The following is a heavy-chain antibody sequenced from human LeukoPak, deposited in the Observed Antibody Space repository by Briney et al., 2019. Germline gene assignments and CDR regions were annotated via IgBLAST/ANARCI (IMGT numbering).Heavy chain of an antibody. CDR2: ITTSGRTI. V-gene: IGHV3-48*03. Sequence: PGGSLRLSCAASGFTFSSYEMNWVRQAPGKGLEWVSYITTSGRTIYYADSVKGRFTISRDNAKNTLYLQMNSLRDEDTAVYFCARGQAGTSWFDPWGQGTLVTVSS. CDR3: ARGQAGTSWFDP. CDR1: GFTFSSYE. J-gene: IGHJ5*02. D-gene: IGHD1-14*01.